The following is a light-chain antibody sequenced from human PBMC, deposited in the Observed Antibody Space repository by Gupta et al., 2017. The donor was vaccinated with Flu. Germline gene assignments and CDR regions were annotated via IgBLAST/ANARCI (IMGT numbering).Light chain of an antibody. V-gene: IGKV3-15*01. J-gene: IGKJ1*01. CDR2: GGY. Sequence: VSTGDRDSNSCKASQRSKNNLDWYAEQHGQPPRLLNYGGYTRATGVTERFDRSGCGKAXTHXISSLQXEESAVYYCNEYNNWYPRTTWTFGXGTKVEIK. CDR1: QRSKNN. CDR3: NEYNNWYPRTTWT.